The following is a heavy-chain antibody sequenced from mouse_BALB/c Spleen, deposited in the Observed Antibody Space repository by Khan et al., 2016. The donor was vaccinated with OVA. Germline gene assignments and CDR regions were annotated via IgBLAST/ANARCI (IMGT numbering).Heavy chain of an antibody. D-gene: IGHD1-2*01. CDR1: GFSLTNYG. CDR3: ARFTAATRNFYTVDF. J-gene: IGHJ4*01. Sequence: VQLQESGPGLVAPSQSLSITCTVSGFSLTNYGVNWVRQSPGKGLEWLGVIWGDGSTNYHSGLISRLSISKDNSKNQVFLKLNSLQTDEPATYYGARFTAATRNFYTVDFWGQGTSVTVSS. V-gene: IGHV2-3*01. CDR2: IWGDGST.